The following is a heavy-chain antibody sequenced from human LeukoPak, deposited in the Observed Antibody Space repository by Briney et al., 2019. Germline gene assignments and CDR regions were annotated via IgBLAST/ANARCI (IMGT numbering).Heavy chain of an antibody. V-gene: IGHV3-21*01. CDR2: ISKSSSYR. D-gene: IGHD3-10*01. Sequence: GSLRLSCAASGLIFSSYSVNCVLQDPRKRLEWVSSISKSSSYRYYADSAKGRFTISRDNAKNTLYLHMNRLRAEDTAVYYCAREAYGPDYYMDVWGKGTTVTISS. J-gene: IGHJ6*03. CDR1: GLIFSSYS. CDR3: AREAYGPDYYMDV.